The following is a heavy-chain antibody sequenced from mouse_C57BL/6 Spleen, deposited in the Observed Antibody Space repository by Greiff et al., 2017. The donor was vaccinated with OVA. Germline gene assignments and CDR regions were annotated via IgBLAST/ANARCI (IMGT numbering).Heavy chain of an antibody. CDR2: IDPEDGDT. CDR3: TTGRIYYYGSNVFDY. CDR1: GFNIKDYY. Sequence: VQLQQSGAELVRPGASVKLSCTASGFNIKDYYMHWVKQRPEQGLEWIGRIDPEDGDTEYAPKFQGKATMTADTSSNTAYLQLSSLTSEDTAVYYCTTGRIYYYGSNVFDYWGQGTTLTVSS. D-gene: IGHD1-1*01. J-gene: IGHJ2*01. V-gene: IGHV14-1*01.